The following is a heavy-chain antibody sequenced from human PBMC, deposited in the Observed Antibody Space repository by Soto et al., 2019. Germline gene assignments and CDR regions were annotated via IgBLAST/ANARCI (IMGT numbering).Heavy chain of an antibody. D-gene: IGHD3-9*01. V-gene: IGHV3-74*01. J-gene: IGHJ6*03. CDR2: INSDGSST. Sequence: VQLVESGGGLVQPGGSLRLSCVASGFSFSSYWLHWVRQAPGKGPVWVSRINSDGSSTRYADSVKGRFTISRDNAKNTLFLQMNSLRAEDTAVYYCARASNYDISTGYYRAADYYYYYMDVWGKGTTVTVSS. CDR1: GFSFSSYW. CDR3: ARASNYDISTGYYRAADYYYYYMDV.